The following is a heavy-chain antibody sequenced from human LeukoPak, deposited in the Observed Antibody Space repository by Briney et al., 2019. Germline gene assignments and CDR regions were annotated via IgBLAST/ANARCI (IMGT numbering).Heavy chain of an antibody. CDR2: IYTSGST. V-gene: IGHV4-4*07. Sequence: SETLSHTCTVSGGSISSYYCSWIRQPAGKGLEWIGRIYTSGSTTYNPSLKSRVTMSVDTSKNQFSLKLSSVTAADTAVYYCARDSGTTGEVKFDPWGQGTLVTVSS. CDR3: ARDSGTTGEVKFDP. D-gene: IGHD3-10*01. J-gene: IGHJ5*02. CDR1: GGSISSYY.